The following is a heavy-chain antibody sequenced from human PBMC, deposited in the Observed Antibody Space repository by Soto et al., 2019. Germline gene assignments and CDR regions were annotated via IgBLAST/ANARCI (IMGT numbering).Heavy chain of an antibody. CDR3: ARFWGPVTSAVDDY. CDR2: ISYDGNIK. CDR1: GFAFSNFG. D-gene: IGHD3-16*01. J-gene: IGHJ4*02. V-gene: IGHV3-30*03. Sequence: QVQLVESAGGVVQPGRSLRLSCAASGFAFSNFGMQWGRQAPGKGLEWVASISYDGNIKKFADSVKGRFTISRDISSNTLFLQMSGLRSEDTAVYYCARFWGPVTSAVDDYWGQGTLVTVSS.